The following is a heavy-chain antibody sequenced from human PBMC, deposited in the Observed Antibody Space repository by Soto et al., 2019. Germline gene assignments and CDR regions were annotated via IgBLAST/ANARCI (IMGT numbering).Heavy chain of an antibody. CDR3: ARRVLTGYYYFDY. CDR1: GGSISSYY. J-gene: IGHJ4*02. Sequence: SETLSLTCTVSGGSISSYYWSWIRQPPGKGLEWIGYIYYSGSTNYNPSLKSRVTISVDTSKNQFSLKLSSVTAADTAVYYCARRVLTGYYYFDYWGQGTLVTVSS. D-gene: IGHD3-9*01. CDR2: IYYSGST. V-gene: IGHV4-59*08.